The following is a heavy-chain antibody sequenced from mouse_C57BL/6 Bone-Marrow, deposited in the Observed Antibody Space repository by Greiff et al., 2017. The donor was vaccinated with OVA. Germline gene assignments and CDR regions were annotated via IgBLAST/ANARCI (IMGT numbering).Heavy chain of an antibody. V-gene: IGHV5-9*01. CDR3: ARYYGSSYPHAMDY. J-gene: IGHJ4*01. CDR1: GFTFSSYT. CDR2: ISGGGGNT. D-gene: IGHD1-1*01. Sequence: EVKLVESGGGLVKPGGSLKLSCAASGFTFSSYTMSWVRQTPEKRLEWVATISGGGGNTYYPDSVKGRFTISRDNAKNTLYLQMSSLRSEDTALYYCARYYGSSYPHAMDYWGQGTSVTVSS.